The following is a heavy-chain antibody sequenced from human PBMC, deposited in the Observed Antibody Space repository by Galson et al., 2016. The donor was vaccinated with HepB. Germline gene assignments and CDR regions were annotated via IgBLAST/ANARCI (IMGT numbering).Heavy chain of an antibody. J-gene: IGHJ4*02. Sequence: SETLSLTCTVSGGSISSSSYNWGWIRQPPGKGLEWIGSLSNSGNTCYKPSLKSRVTISVDTSKNQFSLRLSSVTAADTAVYYCARRKAVAATNYYFDYWGQGTLVTVSS. D-gene: IGHD6-19*01. CDR2: LSNSGNT. CDR3: ARRKAVAATNYYFDY. V-gene: IGHV4-39*01. CDR1: GGSISSSSYN.